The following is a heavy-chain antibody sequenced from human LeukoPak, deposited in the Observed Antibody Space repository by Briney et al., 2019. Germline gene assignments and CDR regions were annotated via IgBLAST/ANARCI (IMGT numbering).Heavy chain of an antibody. CDR2: IRYDGSNK. Sequence: GVSLRLSCAASGFTFSSYGMHWVRQAPGKGLEWVAFIRYDGSNKYYADSVKGRFTISRDNSKNTLYLQMNSLRAEDTAVYYCAKLSPSSGWYPLFDYWGQGTLVTVSS. V-gene: IGHV3-30*02. J-gene: IGHJ4*02. CDR3: AKLSPSSGWYPLFDY. CDR1: GFTFSSYG. D-gene: IGHD6-19*01.